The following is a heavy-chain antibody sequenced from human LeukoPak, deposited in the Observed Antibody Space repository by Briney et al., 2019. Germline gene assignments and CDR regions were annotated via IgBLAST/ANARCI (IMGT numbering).Heavy chain of an antibody. Sequence: ASVKVSCKASGYTFTTYAIHWVRQAPGRSLEWMGRINAGNRDAKYSQNFRDGITITRDTSASTVYMELTSLRSEDTAVYYCGKSAPSGFDPWGQGTLVTVSS. CDR2: INAGNRDA. CDR1: GYTFTTYA. V-gene: IGHV1-3*01. J-gene: IGHJ5*02. CDR3: GKSAPSGFDP.